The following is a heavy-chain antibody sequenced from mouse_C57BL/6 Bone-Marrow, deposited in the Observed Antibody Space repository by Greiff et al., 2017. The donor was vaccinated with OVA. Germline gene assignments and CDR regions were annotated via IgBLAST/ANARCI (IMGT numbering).Heavy chain of an antibody. J-gene: IGHJ4*01. CDR1: GFNIKDDY. D-gene: IGHD2-1*01. Sequence: EVKLVESGAELVRPGASVKLSCTASGFNIKDDYMHWVKQRPEQGLEWIGWIDPENGDTEYASKFQGKATITADTSSNTAYLQLSSLTSEDTAVYYCTTGGNFDYYAMDYWGQGTSVTVSS. CDR3: TTGGNFDYYAMDY. CDR2: IDPENGDT. V-gene: IGHV14-4*01.